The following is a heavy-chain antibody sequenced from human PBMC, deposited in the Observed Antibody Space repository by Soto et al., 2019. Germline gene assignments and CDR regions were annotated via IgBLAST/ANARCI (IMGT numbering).Heavy chain of an antibody. Sequence: ASETVSLTCTVSGGSIASYYGSWIRQHPGKGLEWFGYLFYLGNTNYNPFLKSRLSISVDMSGIQFCLRLTSVRTADTAVYYCARQTVVTTEGPGPLDYWGQGTLVPVSS. D-gene: IGHD3-22*01. CDR1: GGSIASYY. J-gene: IGHJ4*02. V-gene: IGHV4-59*01. CDR3: ARQTVVTTEGPGPLDY. CDR2: LFYLGNT.